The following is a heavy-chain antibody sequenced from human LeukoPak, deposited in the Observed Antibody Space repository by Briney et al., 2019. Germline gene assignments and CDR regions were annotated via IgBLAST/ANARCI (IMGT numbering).Heavy chain of an antibody. Sequence: PSETLSLTCTVSGGSITSYYWSWIRQPAGKGLEWIGRIYTTGSTYYNHFLKSRVTMAVDTSKNQFSLRLSSVTAADTAVYYCARVMVGSGWYGPDYWGQGTLVTVSS. V-gene: IGHV4-4*07. CDR2: IYTTGST. J-gene: IGHJ4*02. CDR1: GGSITSYY. D-gene: IGHD6-19*01. CDR3: ARVMVGSGWYGPDY.